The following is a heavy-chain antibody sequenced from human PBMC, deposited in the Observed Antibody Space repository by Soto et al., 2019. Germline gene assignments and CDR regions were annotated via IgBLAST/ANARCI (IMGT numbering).Heavy chain of an antibody. D-gene: IGHD3-22*01. J-gene: IGHJ4*02. Sequence: ESGPTLVNPTETLTLTCTVSGFSLSNARMGVSWIRQPPGKALEWLAHIFSNDEKSYSTSLKSRLTISKDTSKSQVVLTMTNMDPVDTATYYCARTPYDSSGYYYPYWGQGTLVTVSS. CDR1: GFSLSNARMG. CDR3: ARTPYDSSGYYYPY. V-gene: IGHV2-26*01. CDR2: IFSNDEK.